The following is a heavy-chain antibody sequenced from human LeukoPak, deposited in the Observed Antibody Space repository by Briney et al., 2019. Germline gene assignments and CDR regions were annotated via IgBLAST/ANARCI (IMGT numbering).Heavy chain of an antibody. CDR1: GFTFSNYE. CDR3: ARHESGDYDFDY. CDR2: ISSSGNTM. D-gene: IGHD4-17*01. V-gene: IGHV3-48*03. Sequence: PGGSLRLSCIASGFTFSNYELNWVRQAPGKGLEWVSHISSSGNTMHYADSVKGRFTISKDNAKNSLYLQMNSLRAEDTAVYYCARHESGDYDFDYWGQGTLVTVSS. J-gene: IGHJ4*02.